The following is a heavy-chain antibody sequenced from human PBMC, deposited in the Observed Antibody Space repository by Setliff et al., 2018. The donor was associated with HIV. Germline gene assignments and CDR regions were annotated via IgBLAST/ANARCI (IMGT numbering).Heavy chain of an antibody. CDR2: ISRGGRTK. CDR3: ARDLAEMDFFDS. CDR1: GFTFSIYS. J-gene: IGHJ4*02. Sequence: PGGSLRLSCAASGFTFSIYSMNWVRQAPGKGLEWISYISRGGRTKYYADSVKGRFAISRDNAKNSLYLQMNSLRVEDTAVYYCARDLAEMDFFDSWGQGTLVTVSS. V-gene: IGHV3-48*04.